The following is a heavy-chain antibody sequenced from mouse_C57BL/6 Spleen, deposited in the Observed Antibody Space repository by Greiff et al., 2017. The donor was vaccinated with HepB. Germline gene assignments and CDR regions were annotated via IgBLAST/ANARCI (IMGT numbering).Heavy chain of an antibody. CDR1: GYTFTSYW. CDR3: ARGLRGYFDY. CDR2: IDPSDSYT. D-gene: IGHD2-12*01. Sequence: QVQLQQPGAELVRPGTSVKLSCKASGYTFTSYWMHWVKQRPGQGLEWIGVIDPSDSYTNYNQKFKGQATLTVDTSSSTAYMQLSSLTSEDSAVYYCARGLRGYFDYWGQGTTLTVSS. J-gene: IGHJ2*01. V-gene: IGHV1-59*01.